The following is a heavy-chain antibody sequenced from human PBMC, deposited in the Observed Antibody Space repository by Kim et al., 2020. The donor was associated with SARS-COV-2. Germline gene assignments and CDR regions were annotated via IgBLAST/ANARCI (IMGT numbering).Heavy chain of an antibody. D-gene: IGHD3-10*01. CDR3: AITYGSGLS. CDR1: GGSISSSSYY. CDR2: IYYSGST. J-gene: IGHJ4*02. V-gene: IGHV4-39*07. Sequence: SETLSLTCTVSGGSISSSSYYWVCNRQRPGLGLEWIGSIYYSGSTYHNPSLKSRVTISVDTSKNQFSLKLSSVTAADTAVYYCAITYGSGLSWGQGTLVT.